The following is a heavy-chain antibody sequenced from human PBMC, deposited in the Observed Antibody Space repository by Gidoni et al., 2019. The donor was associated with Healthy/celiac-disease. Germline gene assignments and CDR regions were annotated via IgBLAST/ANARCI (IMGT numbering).Heavy chain of an antibody. CDR2: IKQDGSEK. CDR1: GFTFSSYW. V-gene: IGHV3-7*01. J-gene: IGHJ4*02. CDR3: ARYRTSGYEYYFDY. D-gene: IGHD5-12*01. Sequence: EVQLVESGGGLVQPGGSLRLSCAASGFTFSSYWMSWVRQAPGKGLEWVANIKQDGSEKYYVDSVKGRFTISRDNAKNSLYLQMNSLRAEDTAVYYCARYRTSGYEYYFDYWGQGTLVTVSS.